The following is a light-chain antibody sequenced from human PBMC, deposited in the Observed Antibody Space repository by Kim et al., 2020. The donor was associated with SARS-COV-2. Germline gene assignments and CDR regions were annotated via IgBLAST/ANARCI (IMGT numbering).Light chain of an antibody. CDR3: HQYHNLPLT. V-gene: IGKV1-33*01. J-gene: IGKJ4*01. CDR1: QDVSDH. Sequence: DTQMTQSPTSLSASVGDRVNITCQASQDVSDHLHWFQQRPGKAPDLLIYDVSNSQTGVPSRFSGSGSGTHFTLTISSLQPEDIATYYCHQYHNLPLTFGGGTKVDIK. CDR2: DVS.